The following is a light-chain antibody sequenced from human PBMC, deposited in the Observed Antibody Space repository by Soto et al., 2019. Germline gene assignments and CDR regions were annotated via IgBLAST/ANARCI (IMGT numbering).Light chain of an antibody. Sequence: DIQMPQSPSTLSASVGAGDTITCRARQNINNYLNWYQQKTGKDPNLLIYSTSNLQSGVQSRFSGSGSGTDFTLKISSLNPEELASYDCQKSYSTTLTFGGYNKVDIK. CDR1: QNINNY. V-gene: IGKV1-39*01. CDR3: QKSYSTTLT. CDR2: STS. J-gene: IGKJ4*01.